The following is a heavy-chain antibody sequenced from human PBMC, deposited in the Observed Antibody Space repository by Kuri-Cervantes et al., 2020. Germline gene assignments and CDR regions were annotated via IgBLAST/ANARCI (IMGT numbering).Heavy chain of an antibody. CDR1: GGSISSSNW. CDR3: ARGQAGRLVGTTYSSYRMDV. V-gene: IGHV4-4*02. CDR2: MYHSGTT. D-gene: IGHD1-7*01. Sequence: SETLSLTCAVSGGSISSSNWWSWVRLPPGKGLEWIGEMYHSGTTNYNPSLKSRATISIDKSENQFSLKLTSVTAADTAVYYCARGQAGRLVGTTYSSYRMDVWGQGTTVTVSS. J-gene: IGHJ6*02.